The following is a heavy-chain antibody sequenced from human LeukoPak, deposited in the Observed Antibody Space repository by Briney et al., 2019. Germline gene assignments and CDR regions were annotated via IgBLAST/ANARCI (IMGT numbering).Heavy chain of an antibody. CDR2: ITTSDGNT. V-gene: IGHV3-23*01. D-gene: IGHD2/OR15-2a*01. Sequence: GGSLRLSCAASGFTFSSYTMSWVRQAPGKGLEWVSTITTSDGNTYYADSVKGRFTVSRDNSKNTLYLQMNSLRAEDTAVYYCAKGGIYFNPFDYWGQGTLVTVSS. J-gene: IGHJ4*02. CDR1: GFTFSSYT. CDR3: AKGGIYFNPFDY.